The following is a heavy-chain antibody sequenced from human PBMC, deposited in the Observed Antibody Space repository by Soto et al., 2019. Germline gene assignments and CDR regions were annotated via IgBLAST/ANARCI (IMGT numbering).Heavy chain of an antibody. J-gene: IGHJ6*02. CDR1: GGTFSSYA. D-gene: IGHD3-3*01. CDR2: IIPIFGTA. Sequence: SVKVSCKASGGTFSSYAISWVRQAPGQGLEWMGGIIPIFGTANYAQKFQGRVTTTADKSTSTAYMEPSSLRSEDTAVYYCARVVTIFGVVMVADYYGMDVWGQGTTVTVSS. CDR3: ARVVTIFGVVMVADYYGMDV. V-gene: IGHV1-69*06.